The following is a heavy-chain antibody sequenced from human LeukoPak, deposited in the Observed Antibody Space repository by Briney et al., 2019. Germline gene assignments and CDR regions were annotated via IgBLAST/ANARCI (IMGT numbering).Heavy chain of an antibody. CDR3: AKAIVVVPAFDY. D-gene: IGHD2-2*01. Sequence: GGSLRLSCAASGFTFSSYWMHWVRQAPGKGLVWVSRINSDGSSTSYADSVKGRFTISRDNAKNTLYLQMNSLRAEDTAVYYCAKAIVVVPAFDYWGQGTLVTVSS. CDR2: INSDGSST. CDR1: GFTFSSYW. V-gene: IGHV3-74*01. J-gene: IGHJ4*02.